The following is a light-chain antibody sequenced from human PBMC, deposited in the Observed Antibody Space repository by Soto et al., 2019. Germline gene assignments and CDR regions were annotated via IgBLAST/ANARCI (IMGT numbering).Light chain of an antibody. CDR3: QQYNSYSLYT. CDR1: QNVNKW. CDR2: EAS. Sequence: DIQMTQSPSTLSASAGDSVTITCRASQNVNKWLAWYQQKPGAAPKLLIYEASILENGVPSRFSGRGSGTEFTLTIRNFQPDDFATYYCQQYNSYSLYTFGQGTKVDIK. J-gene: IGKJ2*01. V-gene: IGKV1-5*03.